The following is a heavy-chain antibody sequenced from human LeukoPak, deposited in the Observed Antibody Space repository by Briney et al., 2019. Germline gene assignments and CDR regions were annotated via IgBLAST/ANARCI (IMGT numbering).Heavy chain of an antibody. Sequence: SQTLSLTCAVSGGSINTGGYSWTWIRQPPGKGLEWIGYIWHSGSTYYNLSLRSRVTISADRSKNHFSLNMTSVTAADTAVYYCARMDTTMAIDYWGQGTLVIVSS. J-gene: IGHJ4*02. CDR1: GGSINTGGYS. D-gene: IGHD5-18*01. V-gene: IGHV4-30-2*01. CDR3: ARMDTTMAIDY. CDR2: IWHSGST.